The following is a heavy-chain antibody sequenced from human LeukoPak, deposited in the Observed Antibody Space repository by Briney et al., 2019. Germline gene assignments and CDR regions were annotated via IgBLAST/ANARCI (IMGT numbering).Heavy chain of an antibody. Sequence: NPSETLSLTCAVSGYSISSGYHWGWIRQPPGKGPEWIGSIYHSGSTYYNPSLKSRVTISVDTSKNQFSLKLSSVTAADTAVYYCAREGAIFGVVIMIPWFDPWGQGTLVTVSS. D-gene: IGHD3-3*01. CDR1: GYSISSGYH. V-gene: IGHV4-38-2*02. CDR3: AREGAIFGVVIMIPWFDP. CDR2: IYHSGST. J-gene: IGHJ5*02.